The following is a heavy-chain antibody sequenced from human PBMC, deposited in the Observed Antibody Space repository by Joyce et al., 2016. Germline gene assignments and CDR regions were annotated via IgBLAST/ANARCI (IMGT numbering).Heavy chain of an antibody. CDR1: GGAFTSYA. CDR2: SIPRAPAP. J-gene: IGHJ3*01. CDR3: ARVQLSSPAYSRRSGGRQAFDL. V-gene: IGHV1-69*06. Sequence: QLLQSGPEVKKPGSSVKFSCKASGGAFTSYADNWVRQAPGQGLEWVGGSIPRAPAPKYAQIVQGRASISADKATDTVYLELRSLRNDDTAIYYCARVQLSSPAYSRRSGGRQAFDLWGQGTFVSVSS. D-gene: IGHD3-10*01.